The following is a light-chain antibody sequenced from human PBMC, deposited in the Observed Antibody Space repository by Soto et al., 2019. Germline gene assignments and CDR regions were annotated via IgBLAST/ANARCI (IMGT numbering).Light chain of an antibody. J-gene: IGKJ4*01. CDR1: QSVPSGY. V-gene: IGKV3-20*01. Sequence: EIVLTQSPGTLSLSPGXRATISCRASQSVPSGYVAWFQQKSGQAPRLLIYGASTRATGIPDRFSGSGSGTDFTLTISRLEPEDFAVYFCQQYGTSFFTFGGGTKVDIK. CDR2: GAS. CDR3: QQYGTSFFT.